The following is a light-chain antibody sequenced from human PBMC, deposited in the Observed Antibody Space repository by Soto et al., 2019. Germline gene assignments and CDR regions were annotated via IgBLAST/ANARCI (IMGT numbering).Light chain of an antibody. V-gene: IGKV1-39*01. J-gene: IGKJ4*01. Sequence: DIQMTQSPSSLSASVGDRVTITCRASQSISSSLNWYQQKPGKAPKLLIYAASSLQSGVPSRFSGSGSGTAFTLTISSLQPADFATYYCQQTYSTPFTFGGGTKVEI. CDR2: AAS. CDR1: QSISSS. CDR3: QQTYSTPFT.